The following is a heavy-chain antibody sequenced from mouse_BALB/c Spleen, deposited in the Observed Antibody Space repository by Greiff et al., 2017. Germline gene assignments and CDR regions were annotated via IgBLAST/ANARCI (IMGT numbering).Heavy chain of an antibody. J-gene: IGHJ2*01. D-gene: IGHD4-1*01. CDR1: GFSLSTYGIG. Sequence: QVTLKESGPGILQPSQTLSLTCSFSGFSLSTYGIGVGWIRQPSGKGLEWLAHIWWNDNKYYNTALKSRLTISKDTSNNQVFLKIASVDTADTATYYRARMRGGTGDYWGQGTTLTVSS. CDR2: IWWNDNK. CDR3: ARMRGGTGDY. V-gene: IGHV8-11*01.